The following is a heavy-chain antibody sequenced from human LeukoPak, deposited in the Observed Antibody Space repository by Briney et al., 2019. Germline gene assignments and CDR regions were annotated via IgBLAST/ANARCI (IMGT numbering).Heavy chain of an antibody. Sequence: GGSLRLSCAASGFTFSSYWMSWVRQAPGKGLEWVANIKQDGSEKYYVDSVKGRFTISRDNAKKSLYLQMNSLRAEDTAMYYCARENYYYDSSGYHHWGQGTLVTVSS. CDR2: IKQDGSEK. D-gene: IGHD3-22*01. CDR1: GFTFSSYW. V-gene: IGHV3-7*01. CDR3: ARENYYYDSSGYHH. J-gene: IGHJ1*01.